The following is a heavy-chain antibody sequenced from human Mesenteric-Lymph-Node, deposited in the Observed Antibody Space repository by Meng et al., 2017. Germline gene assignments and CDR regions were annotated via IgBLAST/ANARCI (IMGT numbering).Heavy chain of an antibody. CDR1: GFTFSSYS. CDR2: ISSSSSYI. D-gene: IGHD3-10*01. Sequence: GGSLRLSCAASGFTFSSYSMNWVRQAPGKGLEWVSSISSSSSYIYYADSVKGRFTISRDNAKNSLYLQMNSLRAEDTAVYYCARVRITMVRGAYWSGYDYWGQGTLVTVSS. V-gene: IGHV3-21*01. J-gene: IGHJ4*02. CDR3: ARVRITMVRGAYWSGYDY.